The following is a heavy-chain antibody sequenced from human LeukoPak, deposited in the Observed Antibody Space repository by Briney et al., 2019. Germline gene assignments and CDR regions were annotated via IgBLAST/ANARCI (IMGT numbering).Heavy chain of an antibody. CDR1: GFTFSSYA. CDR3: AASLPNIVVVPATKGPFGY. CDR2: VSGSGGST. J-gene: IGHJ4*02. V-gene: IGHV3-23*01. D-gene: IGHD2-2*01. Sequence: GGSLRLSCAASGFTFSSYAMSWVRQAPGKGLEWVSGVSGSGGSTHYADSVKGRFTISRDNSKNTLYLQMNSLRAEDTAVYYCAASLPNIVVVPATKGPFGYWGQGTLVTVSS.